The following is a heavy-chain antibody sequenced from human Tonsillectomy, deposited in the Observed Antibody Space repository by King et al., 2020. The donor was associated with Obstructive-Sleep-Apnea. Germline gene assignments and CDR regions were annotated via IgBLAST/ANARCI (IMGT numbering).Heavy chain of an antibody. V-gene: IGHV3-30-3*01. J-gene: IGHJ4*02. Sequence: VQLVESGGGVVQPGRSLRLSCAASGFTFSSYAMHWVRQAPGKGLEWGAVISYDGSNKYYADSVKGRFTISRDNSKNTLYLQMNSLRAEDTAVYYCARVVEDYVWGSYRYFDYWGQGTLVTVSS. CDR1: GFTFSSYA. D-gene: IGHD3-16*02. CDR3: ARVVEDYVWGSYRYFDY. CDR2: ISYDGSNK.